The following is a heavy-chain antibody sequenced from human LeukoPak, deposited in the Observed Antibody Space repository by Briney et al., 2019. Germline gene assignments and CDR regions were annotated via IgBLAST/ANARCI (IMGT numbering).Heavy chain of an antibody. CDR2: INPNSGGT. D-gene: IGHD4-17*01. Sequence: AASVKVSCTASGYTFTVYYMHWVRQAPGQGLEWMGWINPNSGGTNYAQKFQGRVTMTRDTSISTAYMELSRLRSDDTAVYYCARAATVTTGGYYYYYMDVWGKGTTVTVSS. CDR3: ARAATVTTGGYYYYYMDV. J-gene: IGHJ6*03. V-gene: IGHV1-2*02. CDR1: GYTFTVYY.